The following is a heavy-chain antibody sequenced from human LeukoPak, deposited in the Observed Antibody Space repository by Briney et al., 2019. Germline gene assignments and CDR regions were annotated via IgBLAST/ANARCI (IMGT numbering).Heavy chain of an antibody. D-gene: IGHD6-13*01. CDR3: AKVYGRSSWYHFDAFDI. CDR2: IGNSNDSI. V-gene: IGHV3-48*01. Sequence: GGSLRLSCAASGFTFSIYSMNWVRQAPGKGLEWISYIGNSNDSIYYADSVKGRFTISRDNAMNSLYLRMNSLRAEDTAVYYCAKVYGRSSWYHFDAFDIWGQGTMVTVSS. CDR1: GFTFSIYS. J-gene: IGHJ3*02.